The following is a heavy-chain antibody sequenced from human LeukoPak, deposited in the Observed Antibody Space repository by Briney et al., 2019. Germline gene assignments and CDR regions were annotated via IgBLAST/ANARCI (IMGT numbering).Heavy chain of an antibody. D-gene: IGHD3-22*01. J-gene: IGHJ4*02. CDR3: ATAYYYDSSGYYYPFDY. CDR2: INPNSGGT. V-gene: IGHV1-2*04. CDR1: GYTFTGYY. Sequence: ASVTVSCKASGYTFTGYYMHWVRQAPGQGLEWMGWINPNSGGTNYAQKFQGWVTMTRDTSISTAYMELSRLRSDDTAVYYCATAYYYDSSGYYYPFDYWGQGTLVTVSS.